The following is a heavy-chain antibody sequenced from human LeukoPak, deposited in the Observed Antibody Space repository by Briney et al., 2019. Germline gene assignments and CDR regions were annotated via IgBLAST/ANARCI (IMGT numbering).Heavy chain of an antibody. CDR2: IYPGDSDT. D-gene: IGHD3-10*01. CDR1: GYSFTNHW. V-gene: IGHV5-51*01. Sequence: GESLKISCKGSGYSFTNHWSAWVRQMPGKGLEWMGIIYPGDSDTRYSPSFQGQVTISADKSISTAYLQWRSLKASDTAVYFCARHDSGSYTMDVWGQGTTVTVSS. CDR3: ARHDSGSYTMDV. J-gene: IGHJ6*02.